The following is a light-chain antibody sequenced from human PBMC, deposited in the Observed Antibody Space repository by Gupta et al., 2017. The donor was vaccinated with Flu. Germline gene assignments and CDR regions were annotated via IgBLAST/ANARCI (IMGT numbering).Light chain of an antibody. J-gene: IGLJ3*02. CDR3: GTWDSSLSAGV. V-gene: IGLV1-51*02. CDR2: ENN. Sequence: QSVFTQPPSVSAAPGQKVTISCSGSSSNVGKNYVSWYQQVPGTAPKLLIYENNKRPSGIPDRFSGSKSGTSATLGITGLQTGDEADYYCGTWDSSLSAGVFGGGTKLTVL. CDR1: SSNVGKNY.